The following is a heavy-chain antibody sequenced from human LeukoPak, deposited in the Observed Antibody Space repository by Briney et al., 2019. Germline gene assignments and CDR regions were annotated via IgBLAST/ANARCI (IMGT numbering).Heavy chain of an antibody. V-gene: IGHV4-39*01. J-gene: IGHJ4*02. D-gene: IGHD1-26*01. CDR2: IYYSGDT. Sequence: SETLSLTCTVSGDSIGCSNCYWGWVRQPPGTGLGWIGSIYYSGDTHYNPSLKSRVTISVDPSKNQFSLKLSSVTAADAAVYYCARRYSGRYYNDWGQGTLVTVSS. CDR1: GDSIGCSNCY. CDR3: ARRYSGRYYND.